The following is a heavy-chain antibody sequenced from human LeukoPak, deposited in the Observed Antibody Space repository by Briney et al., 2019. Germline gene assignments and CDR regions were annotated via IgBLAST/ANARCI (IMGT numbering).Heavy chain of an antibody. D-gene: IGHD1-26*01. CDR1: GFTFSSHW. J-gene: IGHJ4*02. Sequence: GGSLRLSCAASGFTFSSHWMHWFRQAPGKGLVWASVISPDGSTTNYAEPVKGRFTISRDNAKNTLYLQMNSLRAEDTAVYYCARPVGTTVSVDYWGQGTLVTVSS. CDR2: ISPDGSTT. V-gene: IGHV3-74*01. CDR3: ARPVGTTVSVDY.